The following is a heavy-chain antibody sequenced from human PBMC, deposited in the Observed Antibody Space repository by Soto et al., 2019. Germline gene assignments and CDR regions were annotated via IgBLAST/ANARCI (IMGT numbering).Heavy chain of an antibody. CDR3: AKDRVSSSPKTPYYYSYGMDV. J-gene: IGHJ6*02. CDR2: ISYDGSNK. V-gene: IGHV3-30*18. D-gene: IGHD6-6*01. Sequence: QVQLVESGGGVVQPGRSLRLSCAASGFTFSSYGMHWVRQAPGKGLEWVAVISYDGSNKYYADSVKGRFTISRDNSMNTLYLQMNSLRAEDTAVYYCAKDRVSSSPKTPYYYSYGMDVWGQGTTVTVSS. CDR1: GFTFSSYG.